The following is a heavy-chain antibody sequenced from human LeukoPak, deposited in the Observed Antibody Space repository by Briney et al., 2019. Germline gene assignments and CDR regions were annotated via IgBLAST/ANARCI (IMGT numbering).Heavy chain of an antibody. CDR3: AKQRSSYYDSSDY. CDR1: GLTISSYA. V-gene: IGHV3-23*01. J-gene: IGHJ4*02. CDR2: ISGSGSTT. D-gene: IGHD3-22*01. Sequence: GGSLRLSCAASGLTISSYAMSWARQAPGKWLEWVSVISGSGSTTYYADSVKGRFTISRDNSKNTLYLQMNSLRADDTAIYYCAKQRSSYYDSSDYWGQGTLVTVSS.